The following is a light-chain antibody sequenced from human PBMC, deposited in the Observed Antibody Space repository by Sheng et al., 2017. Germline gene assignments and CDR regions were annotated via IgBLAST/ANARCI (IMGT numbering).Light chain of an antibody. V-gene: IGKV1-5*03. Sequence: DIQMTQSPSTVSAFVGDTVTITCRTSQGISDWLAWFQLKPGEAPKLLIYQASNLKTGVPSRFSGSGSGTHFTLTINGLQPDDFGTYYCQQSNSYLPLAFGGGTKV. J-gene: IGKJ4*01. CDR2: QAS. CDR1: QGISDW. CDR3: QQSNSYLPLA.